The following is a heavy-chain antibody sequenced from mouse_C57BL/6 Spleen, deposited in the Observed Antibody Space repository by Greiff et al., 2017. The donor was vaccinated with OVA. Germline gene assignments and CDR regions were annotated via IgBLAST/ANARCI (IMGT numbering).Heavy chain of an antibody. CDR1: GFTFSDYG. J-gene: IGHJ2*01. CDR3: ARPGGYFFDY. Sequence: EVKVVDSGGGLVKPGGSLKLSCAASGFTFSDYGMHWVRQAPEKGLEWVAYISSGSSTIYYADTVKGRFTISRDNAKNTLFLQMTSLRSEDTAMYYCARPGGYFFDYWGQGTTLTVSS. CDR2: ISSGSSTI. V-gene: IGHV5-17*01.